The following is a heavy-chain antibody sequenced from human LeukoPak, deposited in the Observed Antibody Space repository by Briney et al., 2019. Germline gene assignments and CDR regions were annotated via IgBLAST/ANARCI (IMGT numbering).Heavy chain of an antibody. J-gene: IGHJ4*02. Sequence: ASVKVSCTASGYTFTSYYMHWVRQAPGQGLEWMGIINPSGGSTSYAQKFQGRVTMTRDMSTSTVYMELSSLRSEDTAVYYCARDGGDCSSTSCYLFDYWGQGTLVTVSS. D-gene: IGHD2-2*01. CDR3: ARDGGDCSSTSCYLFDY. CDR1: GYTFTSYY. CDR2: INPSGGST. V-gene: IGHV1-46*01.